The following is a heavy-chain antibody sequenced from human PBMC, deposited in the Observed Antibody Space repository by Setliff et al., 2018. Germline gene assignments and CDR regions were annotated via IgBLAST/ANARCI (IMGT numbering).Heavy chain of an antibody. J-gene: IGHJ4*02. CDR2: IYYSGSTS. CDR1: GGSISSGGYY. D-gene: IGHD1-1*01. V-gene: IGHV4-31*03. Sequence: SETLSLTCTVSGGSISSGGYYWSWIRQHPGKGLEWIGYIYYSGSTSYYNASLKSRVIISVDTAQNQFSLSLSSVTAADTAVYYCARTGTYRYFDYWGQGTLVTVS. CDR3: ARTGTYRYFDY.